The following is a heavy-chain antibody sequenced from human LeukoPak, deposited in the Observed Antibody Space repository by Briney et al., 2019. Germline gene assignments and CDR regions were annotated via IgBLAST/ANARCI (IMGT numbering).Heavy chain of an antibody. D-gene: IGHD2-21*02. CDR3: ARAGVSLRNFDY. V-gene: IGHV4-31*03. Sequence: TLSLTCTVSGGSISSGGYYWSWIRQHPGKGLEWIGYIYYSGSTYYNPSLKSRVTISVDTSKNQFSLKLSSVTAADTAVYYCARAGVSLRNFDYWGQGTLVTVSS. CDR1: GGSISSGGYY. J-gene: IGHJ4*02. CDR2: IYYSGST.